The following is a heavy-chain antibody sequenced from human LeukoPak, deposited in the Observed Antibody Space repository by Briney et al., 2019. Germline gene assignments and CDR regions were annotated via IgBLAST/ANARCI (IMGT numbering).Heavy chain of an antibody. CDR2: IKEDGSLK. Sequence: GGSLRLSCAASGFTFSSYEMNWVRQAPGKGPEWVANIKEDGSLKNYVDSVEGRFTVSRDNAKNTLYLQMNSLRLEDTAVYYCVRDWAPASMQAAPFDCWGQGTLVTVSS. J-gene: IGHJ4*02. CDR1: GFTFSSYE. CDR3: VRDWAPASMQAAPFDC. V-gene: IGHV3-7*01. D-gene: IGHD2/OR15-2a*01.